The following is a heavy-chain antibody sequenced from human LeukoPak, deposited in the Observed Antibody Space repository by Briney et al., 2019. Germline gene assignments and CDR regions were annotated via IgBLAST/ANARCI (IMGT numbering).Heavy chain of an antibody. CDR3: ARERVYHGSGGGLTEALLWYYYGMDV. J-gene: IGHJ6*02. V-gene: IGHV1-8*01. Sequence: ASVKVSCKASGYTFTSYDTNWVRQATGQGLEWMGWMNPNSGNTGYAQKFQGRVTMTRNTSISTAYMELSSLRAEDTAVYYCARERVYHGSGGGLTEALLWYYYGMDVWGQGTTVTVSS. D-gene: IGHD3-10*01. CDR2: MNPNSGNT. CDR1: GYTFTSYD.